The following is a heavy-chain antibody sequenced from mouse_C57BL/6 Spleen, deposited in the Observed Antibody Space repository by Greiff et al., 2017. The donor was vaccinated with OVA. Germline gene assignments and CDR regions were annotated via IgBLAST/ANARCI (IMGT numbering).Heavy chain of an antibody. CDR2: IYPGDGDT. V-gene: IGHV1-82*01. CDR1: GYAFSSSW. CDR3: ERTGRRREDYYAMDN. J-gene: IGHJ4*01. D-gene: IGHD1-2*01. Sequence: QVQLQQSGPELVKPGASVKISCKASGYAFSSSWMNWVKQRPGKGLEWIGRIYPGDGDTNYNGKFKGKATLTAEKSSSTAYMQLSSLTSEDFAVYFCERTGRRREDYYAMDNGGKGTSVTVSS.